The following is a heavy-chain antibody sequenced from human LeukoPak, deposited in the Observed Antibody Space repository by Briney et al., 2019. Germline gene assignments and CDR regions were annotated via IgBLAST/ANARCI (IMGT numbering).Heavy chain of an antibody. CDR3: TTARNMVRGVIPLDY. D-gene: IGHD3-10*01. CDR1: GFTFSNAW. V-gene: IGHV3-15*01. Sequence: GGSLRLSCAASGFTFSNAWMSWVRQAPGKGLEWVGRIKSKTDGGTTDYAAPVKGRFTISRDDSKNTLYLQMNSLKTGDTAVYYCTTARNMVRGVIPLDYWGQGTLVTVSS. CDR2: IKSKTDGGTT. J-gene: IGHJ4*02.